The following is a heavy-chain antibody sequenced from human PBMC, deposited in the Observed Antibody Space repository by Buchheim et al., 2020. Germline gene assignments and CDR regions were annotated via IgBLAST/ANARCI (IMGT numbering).Heavy chain of an antibody. CDR1: GGSISSDDYY. CDR2: IYYSGST. J-gene: IGHJ4*02. Sequence: QVQLQESGPGLVKPSQTLSLTCTVSGGSISSDDYYWSWIRQPPGKGLEWIGYIYYSGSTYYNPSLKSRLTISLYTSRNQFSLKLSSVTAADTAVYYCARDINGRADYWGQGTL. D-gene: IGHD3-10*01. CDR3: ARDINGRADY. V-gene: IGHV4-30-4*01.